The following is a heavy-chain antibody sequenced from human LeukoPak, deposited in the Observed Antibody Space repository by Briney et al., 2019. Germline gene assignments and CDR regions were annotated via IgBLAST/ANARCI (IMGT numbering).Heavy chain of an antibody. CDR3: RGDRTAMYSCWIDT. Sequence: SVTVSCKASGGTFSSYAISWVRQAPGQGLEWMGGIIPIFGTANYAQKFQGRVTITADESTSTAYMELSSLRSEDTAVYYCRGDRTAMYSCWIDTWGHGAVVTPSS. CDR1: GGTFSSYA. CDR2: IIPIFGTA. V-gene: IGHV1-69*01. J-gene: IGHJ5*01. D-gene: IGHD5-18*01.